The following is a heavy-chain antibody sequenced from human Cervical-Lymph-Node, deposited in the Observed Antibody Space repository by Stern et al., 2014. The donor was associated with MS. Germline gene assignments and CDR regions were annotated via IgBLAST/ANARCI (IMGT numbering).Heavy chain of an antibody. J-gene: IGHJ1*01. CDR3: ARDASYQLLDH. V-gene: IGHV3-33*01. D-gene: IGHD2-2*01. CDR1: GFKFSNYV. Sequence: VQLVESGGGVVQPGRSLRLSCAASGFKFSNYVMHWVRQAPGKGLEWVALIWYDGSNTYYTDSVQGRFTISRDNSKDTLYLQMNGLRPEDTALYYCARDASYQLLDHWGQGTLVTVSS. CDR2: IWYDGSNT.